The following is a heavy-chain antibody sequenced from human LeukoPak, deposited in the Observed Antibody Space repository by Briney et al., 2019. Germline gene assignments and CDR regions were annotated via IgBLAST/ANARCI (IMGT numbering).Heavy chain of an antibody. V-gene: IGHV3-74*01. J-gene: IGHJ4*02. D-gene: IGHD3-16*01. Sequence: PGGSLRLSCAVSGFTFNIYWIHWVRQAPGKGLVWVSRINSDGSSTTYADSVKGRSTISRDNAKNTLYLQMNSLRADDTAVYFCARDRNYAIDQWGQGSLVTVSS. CDR2: INSDGSST. CDR3: ARDRNYAIDQ. CDR1: GFTFNIYW.